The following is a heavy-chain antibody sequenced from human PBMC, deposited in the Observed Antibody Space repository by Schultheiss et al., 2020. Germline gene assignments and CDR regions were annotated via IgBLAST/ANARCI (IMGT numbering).Heavy chain of an antibody. Sequence: GGSLRLSCAASGFTFSSYDMHWVRQATGKGLEWVSAISGSGGSTYYADSVKGRFTISRDNSKNTLYLQMNSLRAEDTAVYYCAKDTTLDGSGGFDPWGQGTLVTVSA. V-gene: IGHV3-23*01. CDR3: AKDTTLDGSGGFDP. CDR2: ISGSGGST. CDR1: GFTFSSYD. D-gene: IGHD3-10*01. J-gene: IGHJ5*02.